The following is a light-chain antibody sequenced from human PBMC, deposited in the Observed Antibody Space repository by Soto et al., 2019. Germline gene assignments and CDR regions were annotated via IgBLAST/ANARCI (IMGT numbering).Light chain of an antibody. Sequence: QSVLTQPASVSGSPGQSITISCTGTSSDIGAYNSVSWYQQHPRKAPKLMIYEVTNRPSEISNRFSGSKSVNTASLTISGLQAEDEGDYYCSSYTRGNTYVFGSGTKVTVL. V-gene: IGLV2-14*01. CDR2: EVT. CDR3: SSYTRGNTYV. CDR1: SSDIGAYNS. J-gene: IGLJ1*01.